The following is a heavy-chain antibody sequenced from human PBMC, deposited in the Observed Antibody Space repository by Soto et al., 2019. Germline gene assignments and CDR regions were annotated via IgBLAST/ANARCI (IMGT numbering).Heavy chain of an antibody. CDR3: ARDLLSGANYYAH. Sequence: DVQLVESGGGLVKPVGSLRLSCAASGFTFSDYAMNWVRQAPGKGLEWVSSISYTGDFIYYADSVKGRFTISRDNAKNALYLQMTGLRGDDTAVYYCARDLLSGANYYAHWGQGTLVTVSS. D-gene: IGHD6-19*01. V-gene: IGHV3-21*04. CDR2: ISYTGDFI. CDR1: GFTFSDYA. J-gene: IGHJ4*02.